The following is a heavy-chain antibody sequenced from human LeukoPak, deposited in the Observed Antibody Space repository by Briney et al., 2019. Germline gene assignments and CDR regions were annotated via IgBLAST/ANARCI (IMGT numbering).Heavy chain of an antibody. D-gene: IGHD5-12*01. J-gene: IGHJ4*02. CDR3: ARDHNIVAPFDY. V-gene: IGHV1-3*01. CDR1: GYTLTDYY. Sequence: ASVTVSCKASGYTLTDYYMHWVRQAPGQRLEWMGWINAGNGNTKYSQKFQGRVTITRDTSASTAYMELSSLRSEDTAVYYCARDHNIVAPFDYWGQGTLVTVSS. CDR2: INAGNGNT.